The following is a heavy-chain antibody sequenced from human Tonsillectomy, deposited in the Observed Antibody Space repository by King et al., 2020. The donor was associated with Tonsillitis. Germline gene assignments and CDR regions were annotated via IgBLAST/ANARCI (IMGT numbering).Heavy chain of an antibody. J-gene: IGHJ3*02. CDR1: GGSIRSGDYY. D-gene: IGHD2-2*01. V-gene: IGHV4-30-4*01. Sequence: VQLQESGPGLVKPSQTLSLTCTVSGGSIRSGDYYWSWIRQPPGKGLEWIGHIYYSGSTYYNPSLKSRVTISVDTSKNQFSLKLSSVTAADTAVYYCARDLSVAVPAANNAFDIWGQGTLVTVSS. CDR3: ARDLSVAVPAANNAFDI. CDR2: IYYSGST.